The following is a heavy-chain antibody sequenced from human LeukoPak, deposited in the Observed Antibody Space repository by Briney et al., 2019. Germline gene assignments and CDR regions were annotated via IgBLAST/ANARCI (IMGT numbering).Heavy chain of an antibody. D-gene: IGHD6-19*01. CDR3: ATVAGYYYYYYMDV. J-gene: IGHJ6*03. CDR1: GGTFSSYA. CDR2: IIPIFGTA. V-gene: IGHV1-69*05. Sequence: SVKVSCKASGGTFSSYAISWVRQAPGQGLEWMGGIIPIFGTANCAKKFQGRVTITTDESTSTAYMELSSLRSEDTAVYYCATVAGYYYYYYMDVWGKGTTVTVSS.